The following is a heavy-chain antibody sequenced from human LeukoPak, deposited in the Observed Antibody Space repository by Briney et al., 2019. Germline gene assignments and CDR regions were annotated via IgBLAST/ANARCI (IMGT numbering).Heavy chain of an antibody. D-gene: IGHD2-15*01. CDR1: GGTFSSYA. Sequence: SVKVSCKASGGTFSSYAISWVRQAPGQGLEWMGGIIPIFGTANYAQKFQGRVTITADESTSTAYMELSSLRSGDTAVYYCATLPRYCSGGSCYGWGQGTLVTVSS. V-gene: IGHV1-69*13. J-gene: IGHJ4*02. CDR3: ATLPRYCSGGSCYG. CDR2: IIPIFGTA.